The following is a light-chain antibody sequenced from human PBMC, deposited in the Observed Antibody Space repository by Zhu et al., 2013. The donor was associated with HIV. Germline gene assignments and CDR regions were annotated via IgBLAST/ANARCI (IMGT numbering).Light chain of an antibody. CDR1: QSVSSY. J-gene: IGKJ5*01. V-gene: IGKV3-20*01. CDR2: GAS. CDR3: QQYGDSLT. Sequence: EIVLTQSPGTLSLSPGETATLSCRASQSVSSYLAWYQHKPGQAPRLLIYGASVRATGTPVRFSGSESGTEFTLTISTLEPEDFAVYYCQQYGDSLTFGQGTRLEVK.